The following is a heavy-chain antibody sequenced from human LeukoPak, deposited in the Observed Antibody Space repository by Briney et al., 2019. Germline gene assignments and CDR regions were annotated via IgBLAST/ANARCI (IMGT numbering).Heavy chain of an antibody. CDR1: GGTFSSYA. J-gene: IGHJ4*02. Sequence: SVRVSCKASGGTFSSYAISWVRQAPGQGLEWMGGIIPIFGTANYAQKFQGRVTITTDESTSTAYMELSSLRSEDTAVYYCARAVVGATTAFDYWGQGTLVTVSS. CDR3: ARAVVGATTAFDY. CDR2: IIPIFGTA. V-gene: IGHV1-69*05. D-gene: IGHD1-26*01.